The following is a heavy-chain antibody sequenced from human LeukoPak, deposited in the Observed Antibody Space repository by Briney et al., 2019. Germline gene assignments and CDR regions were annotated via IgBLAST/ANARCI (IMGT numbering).Heavy chain of an antibody. V-gene: IGHV3-23*01. J-gene: IGHJ4*02. CDR2: ISGSGGST. CDR1: GFTFSSYA. D-gene: IGHD5-12*01. Sequence: SRGSLRLSCAASGFTFSSYAMSWVRQAPGKGLEWVSAISGSGGSTYYADSVKGRFTISRDNSKNTLYLQMNSLRAEDTAVYYCAKERGYSGYELFDYWGQGTLVTVSS. CDR3: AKERGYSGYELFDY.